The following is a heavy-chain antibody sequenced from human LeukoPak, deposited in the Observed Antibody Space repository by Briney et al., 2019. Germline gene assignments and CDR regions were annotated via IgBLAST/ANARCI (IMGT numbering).Heavy chain of an antibody. CDR2: IYTSGST. V-gene: IGHV4-61*02. Sequence: PSETLSLTCTVSGGSISSGSYYWSWIRQPAGKGLEWIGRIYTSGSTNYNPSLKSRVTISVDTSKNQFSLNLTSATAADTAVYYCARGGSYYHDNSGYSHFDFWGQGTLATVSS. D-gene: IGHD3-22*01. CDR3: ARGGSYYHDNSGYSHFDF. CDR1: GGSISSGSYY. J-gene: IGHJ4*02.